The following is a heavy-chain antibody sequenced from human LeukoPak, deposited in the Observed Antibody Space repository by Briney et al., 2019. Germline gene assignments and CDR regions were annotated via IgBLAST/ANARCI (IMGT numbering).Heavy chain of an antibody. D-gene: IGHD1-26*01. V-gene: IGHV5-51*01. CDR2: IYPGDSNSDSDT. CDR3: ARQGLGMRE. CDR1: GYSFTSYW. J-gene: IGHJ4*02. Sequence: GESLKISCKGSGYSFTSYWIGWVRQMPGKGLEWMGIIYPGDSNSDSDTRYSPSFQSQVTISADKSISTAYLQWSSLKASDTAMYYCARQGLGMREWGQGTLVTVSS.